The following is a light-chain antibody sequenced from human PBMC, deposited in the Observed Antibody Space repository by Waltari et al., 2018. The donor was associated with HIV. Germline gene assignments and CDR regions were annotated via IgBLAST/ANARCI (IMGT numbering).Light chain of an antibody. Sequence: QSVLTQPPSASGTPGQRVTISCSGSSSNIGSNYVYWYQQLPGTAPKLLIYRNDQRPSGVPDRFSASKSGPSASLAISGLRSEDEADYYCSTWDDTLSGFVVFGGGTKLTVL. CDR3: STWDDTLSGFVV. CDR1: SSNIGSNY. J-gene: IGLJ3*02. V-gene: IGLV1-47*01. CDR2: RND.